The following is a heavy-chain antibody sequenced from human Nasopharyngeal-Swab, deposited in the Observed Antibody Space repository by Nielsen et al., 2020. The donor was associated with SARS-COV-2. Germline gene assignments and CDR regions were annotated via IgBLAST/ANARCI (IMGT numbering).Heavy chain of an antibody. CDR2: IYFNGTT. CDR1: GFTVSGNH. Sequence: GESLKISCAASGFTVSGNHMNWVRQAPGKGLEWVSVIYFNGTTSYADSVKGRFTISRDSSRNTLYLQMNGLMAGDTAVYFCAKDVRGDGYSLCDIWGPGTMVTVSS. V-gene: IGHV3-53*01. D-gene: IGHD5-24*01. CDR3: AKDVRGDGYSLCDI. J-gene: IGHJ3*02.